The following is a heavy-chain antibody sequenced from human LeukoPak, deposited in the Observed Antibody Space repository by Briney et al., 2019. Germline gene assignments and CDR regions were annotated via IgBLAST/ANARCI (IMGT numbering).Heavy chain of an antibody. CDR2: IYYSGST. V-gene: IGHV4-59*08. CDR1: GGSISNYY. J-gene: IGHJ5*02. CDR3: ARGQYGNYLQGP. D-gene: IGHD3-22*01. Sequence: KPSETLSLTCTVSGGSISNYYWSWIRQSPGKGLEWIGYIYYSGSTNYNPSLKSRVTISVDTSKNLFSLRLSSVTAADTAVYFCARGQYGNYLQGPWGQGTLVTVSS.